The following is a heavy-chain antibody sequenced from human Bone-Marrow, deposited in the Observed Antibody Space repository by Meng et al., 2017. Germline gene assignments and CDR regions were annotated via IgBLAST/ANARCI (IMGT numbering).Heavy chain of an antibody. V-gene: IGHV4-39*07. CDR2: IYYSGST. CDR3: ARGGYYSRLTFHDAFDI. D-gene: IGHD3-22*01. CDR1: GGSISSSSYY. J-gene: IGHJ3*02. Sequence: SETLSLTCTVSGGSISSSSYYWGWIRQPPGKGLEWIGSIYYSGSTYYNPSLKSRVTISVDTSKNQFSLKLSSVTAADTAAYYCARGGYYSRLTFHDAFDIWGQGTMVTVSS.